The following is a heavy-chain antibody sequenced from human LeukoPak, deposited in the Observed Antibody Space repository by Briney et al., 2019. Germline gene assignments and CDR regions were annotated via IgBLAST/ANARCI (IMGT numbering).Heavy chain of an antibody. CDR2: IGGGGNGFST. CDR3: ARDLVRFGGWYDH. V-gene: IGHV3-23*01. Sequence: GGSLRLSCAASGFTFSSYAMSWVRQAPGKGLEWVSAIGGGGNGFSTYYGNFMKGRFTISRDNSKNTLYLQMSSLRAEDTAVYYCARDLVRFGGWYDHWGQGTLVTVSS. J-gene: IGHJ5*02. D-gene: IGHD2-15*01. CDR1: GFTFSSYA.